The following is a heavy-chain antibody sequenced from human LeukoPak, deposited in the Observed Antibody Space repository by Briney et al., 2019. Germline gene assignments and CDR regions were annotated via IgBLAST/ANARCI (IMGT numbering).Heavy chain of an antibody. D-gene: IGHD3-16*02. J-gene: IGHJ4*02. CDR3: ARAPHDYVWGSYPSY. CDR1: GYTFTGYY. CDR2: INPNSGGT. Sequence: ASVKVSCKASGYTFTGYYMHWVRQAPGQGLEWMGWINPNSGGTNYAQKFQGRVTMTRDTSISTAYMELSRLRSDDTAVYYYARAPHDYVWGSYPSYWGQGTLVTVSS. V-gene: IGHV1-2*02.